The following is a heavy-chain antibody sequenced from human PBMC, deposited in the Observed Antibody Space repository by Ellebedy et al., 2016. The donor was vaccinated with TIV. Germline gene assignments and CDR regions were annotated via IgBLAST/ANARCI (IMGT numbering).Heavy chain of an antibody. D-gene: IGHD1-26*01. CDR2: INRRGST. CDR3: ARNLVDGYGSTWWVAYH. Sequence: SQTLSLTCAVYGGSFTGFSWSWIRQPPGKGLEWIGEINRRGSTNYNPSLKSRAIISLDTSKNQFSLNLTSVTAADTAVYFCARNLVDGYGSTWWVAYHWGQGALVTVSS. V-gene: IGHV4-34*01. CDR1: GGSFTGFS. J-gene: IGHJ1*01.